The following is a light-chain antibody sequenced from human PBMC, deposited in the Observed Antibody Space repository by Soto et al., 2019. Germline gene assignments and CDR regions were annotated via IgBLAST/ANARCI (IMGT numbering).Light chain of an antibody. V-gene: IGLV1-40*01. CDR2: ANK. Sequence: QSVLTQPPSVSGAPGKRVTISCTGSSSNIGAGYDVHWYQQLPGTAPKLLIYANKNRPAGVPDRFSASKSGTSASLAITGLQAEDEADYYCQSYDTSPSGYVFGTGTKLTVL. CDR3: QSYDTSPSGYV. J-gene: IGLJ1*01. CDR1: SSNIGAGYD.